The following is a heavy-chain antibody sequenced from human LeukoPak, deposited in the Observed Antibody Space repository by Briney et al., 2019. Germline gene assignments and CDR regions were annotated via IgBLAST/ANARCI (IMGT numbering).Heavy chain of an antibody. J-gene: IGHJ3*02. CDR3: ARAGFDAIDI. CDR2: INPNSGGT. CDR1: GYTFIDYY. Sequence: ASVKVSCKASGYTFIDYYIHWVRQAPGQGLEWMGWINPNSGGTHYAQHFQGRVTMTRDTPITTAYMELSRLRSDDTAMYYCARAGFDAIDIWGQGTMVTVSS. D-gene: IGHD3-10*01. V-gene: IGHV1-2*02.